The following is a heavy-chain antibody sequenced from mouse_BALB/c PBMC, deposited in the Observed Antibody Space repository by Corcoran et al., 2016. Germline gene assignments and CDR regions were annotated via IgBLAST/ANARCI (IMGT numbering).Heavy chain of an antibody. V-gene: IGHV14-1*02. Sequence: EVQLQQSGAELVRPGALVKLSCKASGFNIKDYYMHWVKQRPEQGLEWIGWIDPENGNTIYDPKLQGKASITADTSYNTAYLQLSSLTSEDTAFYYGASIYYAYACFAYWGQGTRVTVS. CDR1: GFNIKDYY. D-gene: IGHD2-2*01. J-gene: IGHJ3*01. CDR3: ASIYYAYACFAY. CDR2: IDPENGNT.